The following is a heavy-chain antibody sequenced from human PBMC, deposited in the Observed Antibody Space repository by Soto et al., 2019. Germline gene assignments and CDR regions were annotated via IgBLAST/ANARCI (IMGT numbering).Heavy chain of an antibody. J-gene: IGHJ4*02. CDR2: ISGDGSAI. Sequence: EVQLVESGGGLVQPGGSLRLSCLGSGFTFTSHDINWVRQAPGKGLEWVSYISGDGSAIFEADSVKGRFAGSRDNAKPSLYLQMNSLRDAATAVYSCARDSGYDYRLDFWGQGTLVTVS. V-gene: IGHV3-48*02. CDR1: GFTFTSHD. D-gene: IGHD5-12*01. CDR3: ARDSGYDYRLDF.